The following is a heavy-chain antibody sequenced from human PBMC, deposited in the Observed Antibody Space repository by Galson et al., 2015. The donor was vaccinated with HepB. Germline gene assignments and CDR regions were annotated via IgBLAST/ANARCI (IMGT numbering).Heavy chain of an antibody. V-gene: IGHV3-30*18. Sequence: SLRLSCASSGFSFSNYGIHWVRQAPGKGLEWMAVISYDGSFRYYADSVKGRFTVSRDSSRSMLYLQMNSLRVEDTAVYYCAQGGPGQINMMINRTLGFDPWAQGTQVTVSS. D-gene: IGHD3-16*01. CDR1: GFSFSNYG. J-gene: IGHJ5*02. CDR3: AQGGPGQINMMINRTLGFDP. CDR2: ISYDGSFR.